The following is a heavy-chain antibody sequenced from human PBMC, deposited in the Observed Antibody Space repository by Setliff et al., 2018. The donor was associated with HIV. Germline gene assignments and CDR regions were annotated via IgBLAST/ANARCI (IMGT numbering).Heavy chain of an antibody. J-gene: IGHJ4*02. CDR3: ARLSSYRSSSYYFDY. D-gene: IGHD6-6*01. CDR1: GGSISSSSYY. Sequence: KASETLSLTCTVSGGSISSSSYYWGWIRQPPGKGLEWIGNIYHSGSTLYKPSLKSRVTMSVDTSKNQFSLKLNSVTAADTAVYHCARLSSYRSSSYYFDYWGQGALVTVSS. V-gene: IGHV4-39*01. CDR2: IYHSGST.